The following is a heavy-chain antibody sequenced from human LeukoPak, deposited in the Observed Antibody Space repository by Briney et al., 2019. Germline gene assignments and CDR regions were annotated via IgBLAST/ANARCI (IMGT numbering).Heavy chain of an antibody. D-gene: IGHD2-21*02. Sequence: GGSLRLSCAASGFTFSSYSMNWVRQAPGKGLEWVPSISSSSSYIYYADSVKGRLTISRDNAKNSLYLQMNSLRAEDTAVYYCARDPIVVVTAGGYFDYWGQGTLVTVSS. J-gene: IGHJ4*02. V-gene: IGHV3-21*01. CDR2: ISSSSSYI. CDR3: ARDPIVVVTAGGYFDY. CDR1: GFTFSSYS.